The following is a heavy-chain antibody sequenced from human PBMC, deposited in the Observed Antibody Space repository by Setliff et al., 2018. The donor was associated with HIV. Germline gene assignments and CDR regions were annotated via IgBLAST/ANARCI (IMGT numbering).Heavy chain of an antibody. CDR3: ARIWGIPPLYYFDY. V-gene: IGHV4-59*11. D-gene: IGHD3-16*01. Sequence: SETLSLTCTVSGASITSHYWSWIRQSPGRELEWIGYIYSTGSTNYNPSLQSRVSISMDASKNKFSLKVTSVTSADTAVYYCARIWGIPPLYYFDYWGQGTLVTVSS. J-gene: IGHJ4*02. CDR1: GASITSHY. CDR2: IYSTGST.